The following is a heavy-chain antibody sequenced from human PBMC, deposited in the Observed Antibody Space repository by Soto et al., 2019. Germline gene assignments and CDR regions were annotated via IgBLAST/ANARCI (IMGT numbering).Heavy chain of an antibody. V-gene: IGHV4-34*01. CDR1: GGSFSGYY. CDR3: ARPPNYYDSNYFDY. Sequence: LSLTCAVYGGSFSGYYWSWIRQPPGKGLEWIGEINHSGSTNYDPSLKSRVTISVDTSKNQFSLKLSSVTAADTAVYYCARPPNYYDSNYFDYWGQGTLVTVSS. J-gene: IGHJ4*02. CDR2: INHSGST. D-gene: IGHD3-22*01.